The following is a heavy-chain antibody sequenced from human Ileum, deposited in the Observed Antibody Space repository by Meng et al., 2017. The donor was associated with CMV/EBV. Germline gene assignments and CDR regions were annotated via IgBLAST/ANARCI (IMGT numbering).Heavy chain of an antibody. Sequence: GASLKISCAASGFTFSSYSMNWVRPAPGKGLEWVSSISSSSSYIYYADSVKGRFTISRDNAKNSLYLQMNSLRDEDTAVYYCARVGGDYYYYGMDVWGQGTTVTVSS. CDR1: GFTFSSYS. CDR3: ARVGGDYYYYGMDV. CDR2: ISSSSSYI. D-gene: IGHD2-21*01. J-gene: IGHJ6*02. V-gene: IGHV3-21*01.